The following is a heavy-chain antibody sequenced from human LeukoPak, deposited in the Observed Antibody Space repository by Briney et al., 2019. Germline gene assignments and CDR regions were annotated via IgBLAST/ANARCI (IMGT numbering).Heavy chain of an antibody. D-gene: IGHD5-24*01. Sequence: GGPLRLSCAASGFTFSSYSMNWVRQAPGKGLEWVSSISSSSYIYYADSVKGRFTISRDNAKNSLYLQMNSLRAEDTAVYYCAKDREDSTISTVRDGYNHGINYWGQGTLVTVSS. CDR3: AKDREDSTISTVRDGYNHGINY. J-gene: IGHJ4*02. CDR1: GFTFSSYS. V-gene: IGHV3-21*01. CDR2: ISSSSYI.